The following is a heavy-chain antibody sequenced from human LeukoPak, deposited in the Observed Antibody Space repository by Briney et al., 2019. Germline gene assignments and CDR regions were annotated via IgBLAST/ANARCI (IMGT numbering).Heavy chain of an antibody. D-gene: IGHD3-22*01. CDR3: ASLIGDNSGLYFDY. CDR1: GFTVSSNY. V-gene: IGHV3-74*01. Sequence: GGSLRLSCAASGFTVSSNYMSWVRQAPGEGLVWVSRINSDGSSTSYADSVKGRFTISRDNAKNTLYLQMNSLRAEDTAVYYCASLIGDNSGLYFDYWGQGTLVTVSS. J-gene: IGHJ4*02. CDR2: INSDGSST.